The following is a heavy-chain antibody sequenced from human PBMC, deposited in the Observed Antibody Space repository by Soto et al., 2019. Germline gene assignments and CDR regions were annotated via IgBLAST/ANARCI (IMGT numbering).Heavy chain of an antibody. Sequence: GSLRLSCAASGXTFSSYWMHWVRQAPGKGLEWVAVIWYDGSNKYYADSVKGRFTISRDNSKNTLYLQMNSMRAEDTAVYYCARVRGYSHDPAGMDVWGQGTTGTVSS. CDR3: ARVRGYSHDPAGMDV. CDR2: IWYDGSNK. J-gene: IGHJ6*02. CDR1: GXTFSSYW. V-gene: IGHV3-33*01. D-gene: IGHD5-18*01.